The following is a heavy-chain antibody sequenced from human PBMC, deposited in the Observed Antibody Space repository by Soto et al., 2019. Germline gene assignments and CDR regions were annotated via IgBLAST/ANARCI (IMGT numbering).Heavy chain of an antibody. Sequence: QVQLQESGPGLVKPSQTLSLTCTVSGGSISSGGYYWSWIRQHPGKGLEWIGYIYYSGSTYYNPALKNRVTISVDTSKNQFSPKLSSVTAADTAVYYCAREGVILGGYFDYWGQGTLVTVSS. J-gene: IGHJ4*02. V-gene: IGHV4-31*03. CDR3: AREGVILGGYFDY. CDR1: GGSISSGGYY. D-gene: IGHD3-16*01. CDR2: IYYSGST.